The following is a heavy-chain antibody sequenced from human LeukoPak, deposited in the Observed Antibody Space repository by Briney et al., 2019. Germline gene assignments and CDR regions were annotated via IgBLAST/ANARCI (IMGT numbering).Heavy chain of an antibody. CDR3: ARGHPNYDILTGYYNPLSYFDY. J-gene: IGHJ4*02. CDR1: GGTFSSYA. D-gene: IGHD3-9*01. Sequence: SVKVSCKASGGTFSSYAISWVRQAPGQGLEWMGGIIPIFGTANYAQKFQGRVTITADESTSTAYMELSSLRSEDAAVYYCARGHPNYDILTGYYNPLSYFDYWGQGTLVTVSS. CDR2: IIPIFGTA. V-gene: IGHV1-69*13.